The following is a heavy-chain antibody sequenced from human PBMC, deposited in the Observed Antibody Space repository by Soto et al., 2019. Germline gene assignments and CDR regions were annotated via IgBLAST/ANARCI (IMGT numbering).Heavy chain of an antibody. CDR3: ARFYSSSSWDYYYGMDV. CDR2: IYYSGST. D-gene: IGHD6-6*01. J-gene: IGHJ6*02. V-gene: IGHV4-31*03. Sequence: QVQLQESGPGLVKPSQTLSLTCTVSGGSISSGGYYWSWIRQHPGKGLEWIGYIYYSGSTYYNPSLKSRVTISVDTSKNQFSLKLSSVTAADTAVYYCARFYSSSSWDYYYGMDVLGQGTTVTVSS. CDR1: GGSISSGGYY.